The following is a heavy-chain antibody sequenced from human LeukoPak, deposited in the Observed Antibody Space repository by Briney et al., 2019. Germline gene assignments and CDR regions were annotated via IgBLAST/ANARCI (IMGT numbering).Heavy chain of an antibody. V-gene: IGHV1-46*01. D-gene: IGHD6-13*01. CDR3: ARGGSSSSPFFDY. J-gene: IGHJ4*02. CDR1: GYTFTNYF. CDR2: INPSGGST. Sequence: ASVKVSCKASGYTFTNYFMHWVRQAPGQGRVWMGIINPSGGSTSYAQKFQGRVTMTRDTSTSTVYMEVSSLRSEDTAVYHCARGGSSSSPFFDYWGQGTLVTVSS.